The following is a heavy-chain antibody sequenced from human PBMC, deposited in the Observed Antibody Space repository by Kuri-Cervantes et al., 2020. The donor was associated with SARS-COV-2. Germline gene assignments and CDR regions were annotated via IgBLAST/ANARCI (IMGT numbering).Heavy chain of an antibody. CDR1: GFTFSRFA. Sequence: GESLKISCSASGFTFSRFAMHWVRQAPGKGLEWVSGINWNGGSTGYADSVKGRFTISRDNAKNSLYLQMNSLRAEDTAVYYCAKSRGAFDIWGQGTMVTVSS. CDR2: INWNGGST. J-gene: IGHJ3*02. V-gene: IGHV3-20*04. CDR3: AKSRGAFDI.